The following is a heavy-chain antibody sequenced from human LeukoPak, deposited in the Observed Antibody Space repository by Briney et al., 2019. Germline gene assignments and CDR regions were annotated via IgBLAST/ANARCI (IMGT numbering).Heavy chain of an antibody. CDR3: ARSYGSGSYLPTY. CDR2: IDPSDSYT. Sequence: GESLKTSCKGSGYSFTSYWISWVRQMPGKGLEWMGRIDPSDSYTNYSPSFQGHVTISADKSISTAYLQWSSLKASDTAMYYCARSYGSGSYLPTYWGQGTLVTVSS. V-gene: IGHV5-10-1*01. D-gene: IGHD3-10*01. J-gene: IGHJ4*02. CDR1: GYSFTSYW.